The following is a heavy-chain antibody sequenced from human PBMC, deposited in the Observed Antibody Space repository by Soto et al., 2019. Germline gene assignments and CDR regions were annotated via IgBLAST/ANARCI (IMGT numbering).Heavy chain of an antibody. V-gene: IGHV3-74*01. CDR3: TRGASGYGNFDS. Sequence: DVQFVESGGGLVQPGGSLRLSCVASGFTFSSHWMHWVRLAPGKGLVWVSRVSGDGSVTNYADSVEGRFTISRDNAKNPLYLQMNSLRDEDTAVYFCTRGASGYGNFDSWGQGTLVTVSS. J-gene: IGHJ4*02. CDR1: GFTFSSHW. D-gene: IGHD5-12*01. CDR2: VSGDGSVT.